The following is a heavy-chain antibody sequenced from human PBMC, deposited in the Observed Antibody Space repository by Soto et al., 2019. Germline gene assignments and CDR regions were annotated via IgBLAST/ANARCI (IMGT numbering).Heavy chain of an antibody. Sequence: ASVKVSCKASAYTFTDYYIHWVRQDPGQGLEWMGLINPSGGTTTYLQKFQGRVTMTRDTSTSTVYMDLSTLRSEDTAVYYCARGSSLGLEYWGQGTLLTVSS. CDR3: ARGSSLGLEY. J-gene: IGHJ4*02. CDR1: AYTFTDYY. D-gene: IGHD7-27*01. CDR2: INPSGGTT. V-gene: IGHV1-46*01.